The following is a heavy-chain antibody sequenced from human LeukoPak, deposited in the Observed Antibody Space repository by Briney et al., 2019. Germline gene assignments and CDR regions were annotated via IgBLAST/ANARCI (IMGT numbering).Heavy chain of an antibody. CDR3: ARDNPNYGGNWFDP. D-gene: IGHD4-23*01. Sequence: AVKVSCKASGGSFSTSTISWVRQAAGQGLEWMGGIIPLFGAANYEQKFQGRVAITAYKSTSTAYMELSTLRSEDTAVYYCARDNPNYGGNWFDPWGQGTMVTVSS. V-gene: IGHV1-69*06. CDR2: IIPLFGAA. J-gene: IGHJ5*02. CDR1: GGSFSTST.